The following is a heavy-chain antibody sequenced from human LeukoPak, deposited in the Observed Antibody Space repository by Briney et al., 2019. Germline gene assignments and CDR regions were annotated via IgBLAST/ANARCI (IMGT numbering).Heavy chain of an antibody. V-gene: IGHV3-23*01. CDR2: IIGGSGRT. Sequence: PGGSLRLSCAASGFTFSNYAMSWVRQAPGKGLEWVSTIIGGSGRTYYTDSVKGRFTISRDHSENTLYLQMNSLRAEDTAVYHCAKHGRGYNSRDYFDYWGQGTLVTVSS. J-gene: IGHJ4*02. CDR1: GFTFSNYA. D-gene: IGHD5-12*01. CDR3: AKHGRGYNSRDYFDY.